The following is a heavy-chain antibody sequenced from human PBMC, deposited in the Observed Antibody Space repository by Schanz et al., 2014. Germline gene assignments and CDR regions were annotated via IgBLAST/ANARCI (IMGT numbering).Heavy chain of an antibody. Sequence: QVDLQESGPGLVKPSETLSLTCTVSGGSISSYYWSWIRQPPGKGLEWIGHRDSSGSTKYNPSLKSRVTISIDTSKNQISLRLRSVTEADTAVYYCARDGLGADYWGQGTLVTVSA. J-gene: IGHJ4*02. CDR1: GGSISSYY. CDR2: RDSSGST. CDR3: ARDGLGADY. V-gene: IGHV4-59*01.